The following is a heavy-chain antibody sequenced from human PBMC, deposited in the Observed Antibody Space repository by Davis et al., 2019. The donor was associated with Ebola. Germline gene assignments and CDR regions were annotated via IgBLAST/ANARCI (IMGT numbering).Heavy chain of an antibody. J-gene: IGHJ4*02. CDR1: GFTVSSNY. V-gene: IGHV3-73*01. CDR3: APTAPEWEL. D-gene: IGHD1-26*01. CDR2: IRSKANSYAT. Sequence: GESLKISCAASGFTVSSNYMSWVRQASGKGLEWVGRIRSKANSYATAYAASVKGRFTISRDDSKNTAYLQMNSLRVEDTALYYCAPTAPEWELWGQGTLVTVSS.